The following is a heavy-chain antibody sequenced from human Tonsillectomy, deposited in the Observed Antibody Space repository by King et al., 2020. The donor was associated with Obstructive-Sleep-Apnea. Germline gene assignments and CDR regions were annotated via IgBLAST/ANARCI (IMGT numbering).Heavy chain of an antibody. D-gene: IGHD3-10*01. CDR1: GFTFSDYN. Sequence: VQLVESGGGLVKPGGSLRLSCAASGFTFSDYNMNWIRQAPGKGVEWVSYISSTGSTIYYANSVKGRFTISRDNAKNSLYLQMNSLRAEDTAVYYCAGSVVRGVGGYWGQGTLVTVSS. V-gene: IGHV3-11*01. CDR3: AGSVVRGVGGY. J-gene: IGHJ4*02. CDR2: ISSTGSTI.